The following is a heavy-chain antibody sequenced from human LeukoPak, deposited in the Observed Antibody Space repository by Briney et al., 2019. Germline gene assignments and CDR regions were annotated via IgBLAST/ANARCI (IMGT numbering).Heavy chain of an antibody. D-gene: IGHD4-17*01. V-gene: IGHV4-59*08. J-gene: IGHJ4*02. CDR1: GGSISSYY. CDR2: IYYSGST. Sequence: SETLSLTCTVSGGSISSYYWSWIRQPPGKGLEWIGYIYYSGSTNHNPSLKSRVTISVDTSKNQFSLKLSSVTAADTAVYYCARHSYGDPPDYWGQGTLVTVSS. CDR3: ARHSYGDPPDY.